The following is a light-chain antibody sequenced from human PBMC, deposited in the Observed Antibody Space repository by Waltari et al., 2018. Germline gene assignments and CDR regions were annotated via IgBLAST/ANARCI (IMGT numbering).Light chain of an antibody. CDR2: DDS. CDR1: NIGSKS. CDR3: QVWDSSSDLWV. V-gene: IGLV3-21*04. J-gene: IGLJ3*02. Sequence: SYVLTQPPSVSVAPGKTARITCGGNNIGSKSVHWYQQKPGQAPVLVIYDDSDRPSGSPERFSGSNSGNTATLTISRVEAGDEADYYCQVWDSSSDLWVFGGGTKLTVL.